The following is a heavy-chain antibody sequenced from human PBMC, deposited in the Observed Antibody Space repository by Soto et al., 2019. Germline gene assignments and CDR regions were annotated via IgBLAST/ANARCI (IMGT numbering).Heavy chain of an antibody. CDR1: GGSFSGYY. V-gene: IGHV4-34*01. J-gene: IGHJ4*02. Sequence: SETLSLTCAVYGGSFSGYYWSWIRQPPGKGLEWIGEINHSGSTNYNPSLKSRVTISVDTSKNQFSLKLSSVTAADTAVYYCARSARQLTDYWGQGTLVTVSS. CDR2: INHSGST. CDR3: ARSARQLTDY. D-gene: IGHD5-18*01.